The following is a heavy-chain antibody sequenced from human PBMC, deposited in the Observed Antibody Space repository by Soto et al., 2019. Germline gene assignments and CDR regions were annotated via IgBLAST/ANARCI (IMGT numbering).Heavy chain of an antibody. J-gene: IGHJ6*03. D-gene: IGHD6-13*01. V-gene: IGHV4-39*07. CDR2: IYYSGST. Sequence: SQALSVRRSGSACLPSTSGYFVFRLRLEQGKGLEWIGSIYYSGSTYYNPSLKSRVTISVDTSKNQFSLKLSSVTAADTAVYYCARDCGIGASHIRGTGIMGTVFS. CDR1: ACLPSTSGYF. CDR3: ARDCGIGASHI.